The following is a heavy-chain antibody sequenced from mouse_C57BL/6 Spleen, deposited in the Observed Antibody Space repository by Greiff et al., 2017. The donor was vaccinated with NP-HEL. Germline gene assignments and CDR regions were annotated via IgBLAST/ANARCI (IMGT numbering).Heavy chain of an antibody. Sequence: VQLQQSGPELVKPGASVKISCKASGYAFSSSWMNWVKQRPGQGLEWIGRIYPGDGDTNYNGKFKGKATLTADKSSSTAYMQLSSLTSEDSAVYVCASSVLLGYCFDYWGQGTTLTVSS. CDR1: GYAFSSSW. CDR2: IYPGDGDT. V-gene: IGHV1-82*01. D-gene: IGHD1-1*01. J-gene: IGHJ2*01. CDR3: ASSVLLGYCFDY.